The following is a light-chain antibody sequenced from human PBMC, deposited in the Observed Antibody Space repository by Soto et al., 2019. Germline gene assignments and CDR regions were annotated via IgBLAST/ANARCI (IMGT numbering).Light chain of an antibody. Sequence: DIQMTQSPSTLSASVGDRVTITCRASQNIINYLAWYQQKPGKAPKLLIYTASSLETGVPSRFSGSGSGKEFTLTVSSLQPDDFGTYYCQQYNIYPWTFGQGTKVEIK. CDR1: QNIINY. CDR2: TAS. J-gene: IGKJ1*01. V-gene: IGKV1-5*03. CDR3: QQYNIYPWT.